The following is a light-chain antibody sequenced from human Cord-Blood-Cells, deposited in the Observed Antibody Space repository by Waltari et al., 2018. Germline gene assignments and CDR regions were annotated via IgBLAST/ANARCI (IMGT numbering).Light chain of an antibody. J-gene: IGLJ3*02. CDR3: CSYAGSSTWV. CDR1: SSDVGSYNL. Sequence: QSALTQPASLSGSPGQSTTISCTGTSSDVGSYNLVTWYQQHPGKAPNLMIYEGSKRPSGVSNRFSGSKSGNTASLTISGLQAEDEADYYCCSYAGSSTWVFGGGTKLTVL. V-gene: IGLV2-23*01. CDR2: EGS.